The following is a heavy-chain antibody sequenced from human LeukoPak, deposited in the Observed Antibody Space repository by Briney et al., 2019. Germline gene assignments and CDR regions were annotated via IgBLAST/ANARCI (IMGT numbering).Heavy chain of an antibody. D-gene: IGHD3-22*01. CDR2: IYYRGST. Sequence: PSETLSLTCTVSSGSISSTHFYWVWIRQPPGKGLEGIGSIYYRGSTYYNPSLKRRVTISVDSSKNHFSLKLSSVTAADTAVYYCARGKLYSDSSGYYYPPPYFFDSWGQGTLVTVSS. CDR3: ARGKLYSDSSGYYYPPPYFFDS. J-gene: IGHJ4*02. V-gene: IGHV4-39*07. CDR1: SGSISSTHFY.